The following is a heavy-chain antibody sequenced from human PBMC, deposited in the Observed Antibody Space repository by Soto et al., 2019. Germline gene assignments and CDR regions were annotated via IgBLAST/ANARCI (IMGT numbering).Heavy chain of an antibody. CDR2: IKAYSGNT. D-gene: IGHD4-17*01. CDR1: GYTFPTST. J-gene: IGHJ4*02. V-gene: IGHV1-18*01. Sequence: QLQLVQSGAEAKKPGASVKVSCKASGYTFPTSTISWVRQAPGQGFEWMGWIKAYSGNTNYAQKLQGRVTMTTDTPTNTAYMELRSLTTDDTALYYCAIADYGDDDYWGQGTLVTVSS. CDR3: AIADYGDDDY.